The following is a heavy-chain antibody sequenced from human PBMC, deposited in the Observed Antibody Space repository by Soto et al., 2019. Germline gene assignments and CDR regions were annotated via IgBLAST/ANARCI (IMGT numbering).Heavy chain of an antibody. CDR2: ISGGGGTT. V-gene: IGHV3-23*01. CDR3: AKEWSQGYYSDY. Sequence: EVQLLESGGDLVQPGGSLRLSCAASGFAFSNYAMNWVRQAPGKGLEWVSVISGGGGTTYYADSVKGRFTISRDNTKKPLYLQTRSLRGNDTAVYYCAKEWSQGYYSDYWGQGTLVIVSS. D-gene: IGHD2-15*01. J-gene: IGHJ4*02. CDR1: GFAFSNYA.